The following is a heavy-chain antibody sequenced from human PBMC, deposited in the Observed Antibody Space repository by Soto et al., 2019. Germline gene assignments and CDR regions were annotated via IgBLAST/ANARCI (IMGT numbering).Heavy chain of an antibody. CDR3: ARTVGYYYGMDV. J-gene: IGHJ6*02. D-gene: IGHD4-17*01. CDR1: GYTLTSYA. CDR2: INAGNGNT. V-gene: IGHV1-3*01. Sequence: ASVKVSCKASGYTLTSYAMHWVRQAPGQRLEWMGWINAGNGNTKYSQKFQGRVTITRDTSESTAYMELSSLRSEDTAVYYCARTVGYYYGMDVWGQGTTVTVSS.